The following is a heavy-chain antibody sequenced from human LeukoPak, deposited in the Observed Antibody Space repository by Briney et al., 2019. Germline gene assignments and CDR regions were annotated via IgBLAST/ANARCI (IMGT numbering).Heavy chain of an antibody. Sequence: NPSETLSLTCTVSGGSISTYYWSWIRQPAGKGLEWIGRIFTSGSTNYNPSLKSRVTMSVDTSKNQFSLKLNSVTAADTAVYYCARVGYSYGYGYWGQGTLVTVSS. CDR2: IFTSGST. CDR3: ARVGYSYGYGY. V-gene: IGHV4-4*07. J-gene: IGHJ4*02. CDR1: GGSISTYY. D-gene: IGHD5-18*01.